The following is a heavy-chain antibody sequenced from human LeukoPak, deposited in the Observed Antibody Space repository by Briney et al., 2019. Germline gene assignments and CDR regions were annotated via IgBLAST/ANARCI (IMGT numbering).Heavy chain of an antibody. D-gene: IGHD2-15*01. CDR3: ARCYRYYFDY. CDR1: GFTFSDHY. J-gene: IGHJ4*02. Sequence: GGSLRLSCAGSGFTFSDHYMSWIRQAPGKGLEWVSYISSSGDTIYYADSVKGRFTISRDNAKNSLYLQMNSLRAEDTAVYYCARCYRYYFDYWGQGTLVTVSS. V-gene: IGHV3-11*04. CDR2: ISSSGDTI.